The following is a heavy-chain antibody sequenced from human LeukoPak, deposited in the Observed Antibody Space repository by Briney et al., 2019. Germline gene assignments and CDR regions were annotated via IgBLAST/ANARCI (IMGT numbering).Heavy chain of an antibody. V-gene: IGHV3-9*01. CDR2: ISWNSGSI. J-gene: IGHJ3*02. CDR3: ARNGYYGLGSYYAFDI. CDR1: GFTFDDYA. Sequence: GGSLRLSCAASGFTFDDYAMHWVRQAPGKGLEWVSGISWNSGSIGYADSVKGRFTISRDNAKNSLYLQMNSLRAEDTAVFFCARNGYYGLGSYYAFDIWGQGTMVTVSS. D-gene: IGHD3-10*01.